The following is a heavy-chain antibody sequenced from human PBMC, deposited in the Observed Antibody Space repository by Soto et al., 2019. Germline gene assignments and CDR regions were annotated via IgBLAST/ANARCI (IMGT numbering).Heavy chain of an antibody. CDR2: INPNNGDT. CDR1: GYTFVYF. Sequence: QVQLVQSGTEVKKPGASMKVSCKASGYTFVYFLHWVRQAPGQGLEWMGWINPNNGDTMYAQKFQGXKNMTXXTSISTAYMELSRLTSDDTAVYYCARGVGSSWFDPWGQGTLVTVSS. D-gene: IGHD6-13*01. CDR3: ARGVGSSWFDP. V-gene: IGHV1-2*02. J-gene: IGHJ5*02.